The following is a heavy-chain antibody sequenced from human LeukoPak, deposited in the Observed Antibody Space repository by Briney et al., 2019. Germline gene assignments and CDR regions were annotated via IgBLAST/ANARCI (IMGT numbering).Heavy chain of an antibody. CDR3: ARDYCSGLSCYATLFDY. CDR1: GFTFSSYD. J-gene: IGHJ4*02. Sequence: PGGSLRLSCAASGFTFSSYDMHWVRQPTGKGLEWVSAIGTAGDTYYPGSVKGRFTISRENAKSSLYLQMNSLRAGDTAVYYCARDYCSGLSCYATLFDYWGQGTLVTVSS. V-gene: IGHV3-13*01. D-gene: IGHD2-15*01. CDR2: IGTAGDT.